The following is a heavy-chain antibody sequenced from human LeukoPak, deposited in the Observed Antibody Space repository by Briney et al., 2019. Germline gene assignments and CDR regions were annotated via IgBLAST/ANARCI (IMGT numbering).Heavy chain of an antibody. J-gene: IGHJ5*02. D-gene: IGHD2-21*02. CDR3: ASLKLVAARVYWFDP. CDR2: ISYSGST. V-gene: IGHV4-39*01. Sequence: AETLSLTCNVSGGSVSSNYWGWIRQPPGKGLEWIGSISYSGSTFYNPSLKSRVTISVDTSTNQFSQKLSSMTATDTAVYYCASLKLVAARVYWFDPWGQGTLGTVSS. CDR1: GGSVSSNY.